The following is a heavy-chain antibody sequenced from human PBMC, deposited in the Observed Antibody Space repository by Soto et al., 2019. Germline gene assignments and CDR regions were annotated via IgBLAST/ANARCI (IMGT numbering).Heavy chain of an antibody. J-gene: IGHJ5*02. CDR3: ARRRRIVVVPAAIRDYWFDP. Sequence: ASVKVSCKASGYTFTSYDINWVGQATGQGLEWMGWMNPNSGNTGYAQKFQGRVTMTRNTSISTAYMELSSLRSEDTAVYYCARRRRIVVVPAAIRDYWFDPWGQGTLVTVSS. V-gene: IGHV1-8*01. D-gene: IGHD2-2*02. CDR2: MNPNSGNT. CDR1: GYTFTSYD.